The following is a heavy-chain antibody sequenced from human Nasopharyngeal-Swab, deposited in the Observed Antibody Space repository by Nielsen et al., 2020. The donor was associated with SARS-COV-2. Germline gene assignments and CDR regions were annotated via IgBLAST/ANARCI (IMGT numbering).Heavy chain of an antibody. CDR1: GFTFSSYW. D-gene: IGHD2-21*01. CDR2: IKQDGSEK. J-gene: IGHJ6*02. V-gene: IGHV3-7*01. CDR3: ARVGVVIAHYYYYGMDV. Sequence: GGSLRLSCAASGFTFSSYWMSWVRQAPGKGLEWVANIKQDGSEKYYVDSVKGRFTISRDNAKNSLYLQMNSLRAEDTAVYYCARVGVVIAHYYYYGMDVWGQGTMVTVSS.